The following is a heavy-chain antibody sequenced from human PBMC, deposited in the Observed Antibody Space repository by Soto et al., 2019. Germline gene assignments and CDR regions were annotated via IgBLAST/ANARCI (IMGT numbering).Heavy chain of an antibody. CDR2: IIPKLGSA. V-gene: IGHV1-69*01. CDR1: GGGNLRDYR. Sequence: QVQLVQSGSEVKTPGSSVQVSCKASGGGNLRDYRTTWMRQAPGQGLEWMGGIIPKLGSANYAQTFQGRVTITADESTSTVYMELRSLRSEDTAVYYCARGGGGYSFGAVYWGPGTPVTVSS. J-gene: IGHJ4*02. D-gene: IGHD5-12*01. CDR3: ARGGGGYSFGAVY.